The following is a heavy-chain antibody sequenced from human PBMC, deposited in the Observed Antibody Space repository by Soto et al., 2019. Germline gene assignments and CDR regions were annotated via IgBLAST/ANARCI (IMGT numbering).Heavy chain of an antibody. Sequence: SVKVSCKSSGGTFSSYSMSWVRQAPGQGLEWMGGIIPIFGTANCAQKFQGRVTITADESTSTAYMELSSLRSEDTAVYYCARWLKYSSSLDYWGQGTLVTVSS. CDR1: GGTFSSYS. J-gene: IGHJ4*02. V-gene: IGHV1-69*13. CDR2: IIPIFGTA. CDR3: ARWLKYSSSLDY. D-gene: IGHD6-6*01.